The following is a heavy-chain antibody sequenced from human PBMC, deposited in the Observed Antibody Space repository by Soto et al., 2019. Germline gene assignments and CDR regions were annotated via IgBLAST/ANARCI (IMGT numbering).Heavy chain of an antibody. CDR2: ITASGGKT. Sequence: EVQLLESGGGLVQPGGSLRLSCAASGFSIRSYAMSWVRQAPGKGPEWVSGITASGGKTYYADSVKGRFTISRVNSKNTLYLQMSSLRAEDTAVYFCAKDPNGDYVGAFDMWGRGTMVTVSS. D-gene: IGHD4-17*01. V-gene: IGHV3-23*01. J-gene: IGHJ3*02. CDR1: GFSIRSYA. CDR3: AKDPNGDYVGAFDM.